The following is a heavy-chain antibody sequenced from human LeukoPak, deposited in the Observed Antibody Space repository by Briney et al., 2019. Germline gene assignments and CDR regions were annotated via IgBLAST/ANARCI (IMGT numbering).Heavy chain of an antibody. CDR1: GYSFTNYW. V-gene: IGHV5-51*01. Sequence: GESLKTSCKGSGYSFTNYWIGWVRQMPGKGLEWMGIIYPGNSHTEYSPSFQGQVTISADKSISTAYLQWSSLKASDTAMYYCARRRSERAFDPWGQGTLVTVSS. J-gene: IGHJ5*02. CDR2: IYPGNSHT. CDR3: ARRRSERAFDP.